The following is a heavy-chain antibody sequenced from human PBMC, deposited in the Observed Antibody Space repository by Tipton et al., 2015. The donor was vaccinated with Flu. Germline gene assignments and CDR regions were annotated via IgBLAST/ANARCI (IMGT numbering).Heavy chain of an antibody. CDR2: ISSSGNTI. Sequence: SLRLSCAASGFTFSSYEMNWVRQASGKGLEWVSYISSSGNTISYADSVRGRFTISRDNTKKSLYLQLNSLRAEDTAVYFCASSHGKGYYYYYGMDVWGQGTTVTVSS. CDR3: ASSHGKGYYYYYGMDV. V-gene: IGHV3-48*03. CDR1: GFTFSSYE. D-gene: IGHD1-26*01. J-gene: IGHJ6*02.